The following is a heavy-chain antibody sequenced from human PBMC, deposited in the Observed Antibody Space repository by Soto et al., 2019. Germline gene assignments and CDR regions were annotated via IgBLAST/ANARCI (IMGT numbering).Heavy chain of an antibody. V-gene: IGHV3-23*01. CDR1: GFTFSSYA. CDR3: AKARDYGDYGLSYYYYMDV. Sequence: PGGSLRLSCAASGFTFSSYAMSWVRQAPGKGLEWVSAISGSGGSTYYADSVKGRFTISRDNSKNTLYLQMNSLRAEDTAVYYCAKARDYGDYGLSYYYYMDVWGKGTTVTVSS. CDR2: ISGSGGST. J-gene: IGHJ6*03. D-gene: IGHD4-17*01.